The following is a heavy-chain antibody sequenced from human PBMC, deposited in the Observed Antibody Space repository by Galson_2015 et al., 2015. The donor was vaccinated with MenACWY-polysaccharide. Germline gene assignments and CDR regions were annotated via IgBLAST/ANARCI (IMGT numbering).Heavy chain of an antibody. D-gene: IGHD2-2*02. V-gene: IGHV4-34*01. J-gene: IGHJ6*03. CDR3: ARGVEDTYCSSTSCYTSSGYYYYYYMDV. CDR1: GGSFSGYY. CDR2: INHSGST. Sequence: ETLSLTCAVYGGSFSGYYWSWVRQPPGKGLEWIGEINHSGSTNYNPSLKSRVTISVDTSKNQFSLKLSSVTAADTAVYYCARGVEDTYCSSTSCYTSSGYYYYYYMDVWGQGTLVTVSS.